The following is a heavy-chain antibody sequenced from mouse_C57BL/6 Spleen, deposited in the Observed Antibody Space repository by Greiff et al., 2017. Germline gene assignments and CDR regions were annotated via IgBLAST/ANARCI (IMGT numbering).Heavy chain of an antibody. V-gene: IGHV1-69*01. CDR1: GYTFTSYW. CDR2: IDPSDSYT. J-gene: IGHJ2*01. CDR3: ARGGRFDY. Sequence: QVQLQQPGAELVMPGASVKLSCKASGYTFTSYWMHWVKQRPGQGLEWIGEIDPSDSYTNYNQKFKGKSPLTVDKSSSTAYMQLSSLTSEDSAVYYCARGGRFDYWGQGTTLTVSS.